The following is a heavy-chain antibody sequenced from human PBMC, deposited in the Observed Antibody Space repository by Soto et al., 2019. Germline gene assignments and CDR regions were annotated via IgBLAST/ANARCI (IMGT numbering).Heavy chain of an antibody. V-gene: IGHV1-46*01. CDR2: INPIGTSR. D-gene: IGHD2-21*01. J-gene: IGHJ5*02. CDR1: GYTFTSNF. CDR3: ARDFSRENLCWWFDP. Sequence: QVQLVQSGGEVKKPGASVKLSCKASGYTFTSNFIHWVRQAPGQGLEWLGVINPIGTSRTYAQKFQGRITLTTDTSPATVYMELSSLRSDDTAIYYCARDFSRENLCWWFDPWGQGSLVIVSS.